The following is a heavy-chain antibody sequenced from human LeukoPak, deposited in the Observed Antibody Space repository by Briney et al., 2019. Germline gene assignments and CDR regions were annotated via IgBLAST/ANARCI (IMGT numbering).Heavy chain of an antibody. CDR1: GASISSGSFY. V-gene: IGHV4-61*02. J-gene: IGHJ4*02. D-gene: IGHD6-13*01. CDR3: ARAYSPTDYFDY. Sequence: PSETLSLTCTVSGASISSGSFYWNWIRQPAGKGLEWVGRSYSSGSYNYNPSLKSRVTISVDTSKNQFSLKLTFVTATDTAVYYCARAYSPTDYFDYWGQGTLVTVSS. CDR2: SYSSGSY.